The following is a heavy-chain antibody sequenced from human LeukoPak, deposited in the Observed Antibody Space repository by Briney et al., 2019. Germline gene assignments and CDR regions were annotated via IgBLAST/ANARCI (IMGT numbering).Heavy chain of an antibody. V-gene: IGHV3-30*04. CDR3: ARDRVNWNYLSSVDY. Sequence: GGSLRLSCAASGFTFSSYVMHWARQAPGKVLEWVAIISYDGSNEYYADSVKGRFTISRDNSKNTLYLQMNSLRAADTAVYYCARDRVNWNYLSSVDYWGQGTLVTVSS. D-gene: IGHD1-7*01. CDR2: ISYDGSNE. CDR1: GFTFSSYV. J-gene: IGHJ4*02.